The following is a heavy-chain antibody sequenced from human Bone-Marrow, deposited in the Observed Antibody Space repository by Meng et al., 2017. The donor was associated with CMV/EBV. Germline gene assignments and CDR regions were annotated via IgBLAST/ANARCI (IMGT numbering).Heavy chain of an antibody. CDR2: INPSGGST. CDR3: ASSGGNYWNFDY. CDR1: GYTFTSYY. J-gene: IGHJ4*02. D-gene: IGHD1-26*01. V-gene: IGHV1-46*01. Sequence: ASVKVSCKASGYTFTSYYMHWVRQAPGQGLEWMGIINPSGGSTSYAQKFQGRVTMTRDTSTNTVYMELSSLRSEDTAVYYCASSGGNYWNFDYWGQGNLVNVAS.